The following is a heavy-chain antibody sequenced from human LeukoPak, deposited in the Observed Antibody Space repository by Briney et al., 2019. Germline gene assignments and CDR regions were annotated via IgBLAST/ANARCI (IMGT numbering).Heavy chain of an antibody. CDR3: ARNPSGRQQLVRGWFDP. V-gene: IGHV1-69*06. J-gene: IGHJ5*02. CDR2: IIPIFGAA. D-gene: IGHD6-13*01. CDR1: GGTFTSYA. Sequence: SVKVSCKASGGTFTSYAISWVRQAPGQGLEWMGGIIPIFGAANYAQKFQGRVTITADKSTSTSYMELSSLRSEDTAVYYCARNPSGRQQLVRGWFDPWGQGTLVTVSS.